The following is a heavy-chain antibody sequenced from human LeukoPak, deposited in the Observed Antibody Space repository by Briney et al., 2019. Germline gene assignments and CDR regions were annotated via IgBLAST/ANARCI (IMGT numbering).Heavy chain of an antibody. D-gene: IGHD4-11*01. CDR3: ARLRGNYFPDY. J-gene: IGHJ4*02. V-gene: IGHV4-59*01. CDR1: GGSFSGYY. Sequence: PSETLSLTCAVYGGSFSGYYWTWIRQPPGKGLEWIAYIYYSGATNYNPSLKSRVTISVDTSKNQFSLKLSSVTAADTAVYYCARLRGNYFPDYWGQGTLVTVSS. CDR2: IYYSGAT.